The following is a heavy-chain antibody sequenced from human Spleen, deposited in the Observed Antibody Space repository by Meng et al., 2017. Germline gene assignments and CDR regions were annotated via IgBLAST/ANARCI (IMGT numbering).Heavy chain of an antibody. CDR1: GLTFETSA. CDR2: ISISGDMT. J-gene: IGHJ4*02. CDR3: AKVGVQSDY. Sequence: GESLKISCTVSGLTFETSAMTWVRQAPGKGLEWVSGISISGDMTYYADSVKGRFTISRDNSKNTVYLHMDGLRVEDTAVYYCAKVGVQSDYWGQGTLVTVSS. V-gene: IGHV3-23*01. D-gene: IGHD3-16*01.